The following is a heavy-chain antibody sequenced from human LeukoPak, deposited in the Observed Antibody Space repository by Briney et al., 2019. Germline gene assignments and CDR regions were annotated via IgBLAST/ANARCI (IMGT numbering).Heavy chain of an antibody. Sequence: PGGSVRLSCVASGFTFSSSAMSWVGQAPGKGLEWVSSISVRGGSTYYADSVKGRFTTSRDNSKNTLYLQMNSLRVEDTAVYYCAKAPTTFGGEAYRGQGTLGTVSS. CDR1: GFTFSSSA. CDR2: ISVRGGST. CDR3: AKAPTTFGGEAY. D-gene: IGHD3-10*02. V-gene: IGHV3-23*01. J-gene: IGHJ4*02.